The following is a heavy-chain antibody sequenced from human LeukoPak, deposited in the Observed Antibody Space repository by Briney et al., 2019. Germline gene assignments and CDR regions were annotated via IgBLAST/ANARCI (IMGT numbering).Heavy chain of an antibody. J-gene: IGHJ3*01. V-gene: IGHV1-18*01. CDR3: ARRFCSSVSCYDDDAFDV. D-gene: IGHD2-2*01. Sequence: ASVKVSCKASGHTFVSYGISWVRQAPGQGLEWMGWISGYNGKINYAQKFQGRVTMTTDTSTSTAYLELRSLTSEDAAVYYCARRFCSSVSCYDDDAFDVWGQGTLVTVSS. CDR2: ISGYNGKI. CDR1: GHTFVSYG.